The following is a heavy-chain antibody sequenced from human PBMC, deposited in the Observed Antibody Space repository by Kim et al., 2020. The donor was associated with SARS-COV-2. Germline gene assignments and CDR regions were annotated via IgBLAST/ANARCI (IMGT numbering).Heavy chain of an antibody. J-gene: IGHJ2*01. CDR1: GVTFSGNY. Sequence: GGSLRLSCAASGVTFSGNYMTWVRQAPGKGLEWVSVMYGVGSCAYAESVKGRFSGSRDTSRNTVYLHTNRVSAEDTALYYCATRSTGWNYWYFDLWGRGTLVTVSS. D-gene: IGHD3-9*01. V-gene: IGHV3-66*02. CDR2: MYGVGSC. CDR3: ATRSTGWNYWYFDL.